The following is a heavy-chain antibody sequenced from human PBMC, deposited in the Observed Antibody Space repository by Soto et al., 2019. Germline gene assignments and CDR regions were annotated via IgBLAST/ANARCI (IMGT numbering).Heavy chain of an antibody. Sequence: EVQLEESGGGLVQPGGSLRLSCVASGFTFSSNWVHWVRHAPGKGLVWVARINSEGSSTTYADSVKGRFTISRDNAKNTLFLQMNSLRAEDTAVYYCARSLPYYYYYYYMDVWGKGTTVTVSS. CDR2: INSEGSST. V-gene: IGHV3-74*01. CDR3: ARSLPYYYYYYYMDV. J-gene: IGHJ6*03. CDR1: GFTFSSNW.